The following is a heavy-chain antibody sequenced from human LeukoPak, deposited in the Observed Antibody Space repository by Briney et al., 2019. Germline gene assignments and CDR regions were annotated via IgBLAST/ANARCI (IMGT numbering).Heavy chain of an antibody. D-gene: IGHD5-24*01. CDR2: IYYSGST. Sequence: SETLSLTCTVSGGSISSSSYYWGWIRQPPGKGLEWIGSIYYSGSTYYNPSLKSRVTISVDTSKNQFSLKLSSVTAADTAVYYCARAVRWLQFSRISNSYYYFDYWGQGTLVTVSS. V-gene: IGHV4-39*07. J-gene: IGHJ4*02. CDR1: GGSISSSSYY. CDR3: ARAVRWLQFSRISNSYYYFDY.